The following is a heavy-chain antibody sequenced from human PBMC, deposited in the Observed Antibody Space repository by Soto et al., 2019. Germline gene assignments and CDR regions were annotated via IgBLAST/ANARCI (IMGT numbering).Heavy chain of an antibody. J-gene: IGHJ4*02. D-gene: IGHD2-21*02. Sequence: VQVSCKAPRGLFSSYVFNWVRQAPGQALEWMGVIHPSGGGTTYAQKFLGRVTVTRDTSTSTVFMELSSLRSDDTAVYYCARGGHIAVVTASFDYWGQGTLVTVSS. CDR1: RGLFSSYV. CDR2: IHPSGGGT. V-gene: IGHV1-46*03. CDR3: ARGGHIAVVTASFDY.